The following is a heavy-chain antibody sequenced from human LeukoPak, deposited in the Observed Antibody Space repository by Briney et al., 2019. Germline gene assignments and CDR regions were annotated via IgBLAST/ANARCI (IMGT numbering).Heavy chain of an antibody. J-gene: IGHJ3*02. Sequence: SQTLSLTCTVSGGSISSGSYYWGWIRQPPGKGLEWTGSIDHSGSTYYNPSLKSRGTMSVDTSKNQFSLKLSSVTAADTAVYYCARDQVYRSSWGHDAFDIWGQGTMVTVSS. CDR1: GGSISSGSYY. D-gene: IGHD6-13*01. CDR2: IDHSGST. CDR3: ARDQVYRSSWGHDAFDI. V-gene: IGHV4-39*07.